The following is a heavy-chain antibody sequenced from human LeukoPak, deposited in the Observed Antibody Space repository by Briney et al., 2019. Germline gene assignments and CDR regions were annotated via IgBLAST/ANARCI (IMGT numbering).Heavy chain of an antibody. D-gene: IGHD3-9*01. CDR3: ARASTYYDILTGYYTTSWFDP. Sequence: ASVKVSCKASGYTFTGYYMHWVRQAPGQGLEWMGWINPNSGGTNYAQKFQGRVTMTRDTSISTAYMELSRLRSDDTAVYYCARASTYYDILTGYYTTSWFDPWGQGTLVTVSS. V-gene: IGHV1-2*02. J-gene: IGHJ5*02. CDR2: INPNSGGT. CDR1: GYTFTGYY.